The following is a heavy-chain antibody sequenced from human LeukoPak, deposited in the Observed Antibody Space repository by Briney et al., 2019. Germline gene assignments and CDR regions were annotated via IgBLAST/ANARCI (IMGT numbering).Heavy chain of an antibody. CDR3: ARDATYYYDSSGYHPNWFDP. D-gene: IGHD3-22*01. CDR2: IIPIFGTA. CDR1: GGTFSSYA. Sequence: GASVKVSCKASGGTFSSYAISWVRQAPGQGLEWMGGIIPIFGTANYAQKFQGRVTITADESTSTAYMELSSLRSEDTAVYYCARDATYYYDSSGYHPNWFDPWGQGTLVTVSS. V-gene: IGHV1-69*13. J-gene: IGHJ5*02.